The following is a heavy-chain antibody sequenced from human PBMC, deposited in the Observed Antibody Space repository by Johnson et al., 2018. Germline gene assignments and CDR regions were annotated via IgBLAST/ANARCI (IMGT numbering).Heavy chain of an antibody. V-gene: IGHV3-33*01. J-gene: IGHJ4*02. CDR3: SGDSSVRPIYYFDS. CDR2: IWYDGSNK. D-gene: IGHD6-6*01. CDR1: GFTFSGHA. Sequence: QVQLVESGGGVVQPGRSLRLSCAASGFTFSGHAMHWVRQAPGKGPEWVAAIWYDGSNKFYADSVKGRFTISRDNSKSTLYLQMNSLRVGDTAMYYCSGDSSVRPIYYFDSWGRGTLVTVSS.